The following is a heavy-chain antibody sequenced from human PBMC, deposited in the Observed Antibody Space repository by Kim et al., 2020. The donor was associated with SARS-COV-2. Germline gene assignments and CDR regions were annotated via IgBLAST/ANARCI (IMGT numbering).Heavy chain of an antibody. J-gene: IGHJ4*02. Sequence: YPDSRKGRLTSPRDKSKTQLYLQRNSLGAEDTAVYYCAKGHDYSNYEGMDYWGQGTLVTVSS. D-gene: IGHD4-4*01. CDR3: AKGHDYSNYEGMDY. V-gene: IGHV3-30*02.